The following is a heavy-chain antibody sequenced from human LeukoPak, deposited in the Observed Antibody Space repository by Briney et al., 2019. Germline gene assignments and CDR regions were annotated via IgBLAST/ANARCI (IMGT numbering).Heavy chain of an antibody. Sequence: GGSLRLSCAASGFTFSSSAMSWVRQAPGKGLEWVSTISGSGGSTYYTGSVKGRFTISRDNSKNALYLQMNSLRVEDTAVYYCARDHRYAFDNWGHGTLVTVSS. J-gene: IGHJ4*01. CDR1: GFTFSSSA. V-gene: IGHV3-23*01. CDR2: ISGSGGST. CDR3: ARDHRYAFDN. D-gene: IGHD5-12*01.